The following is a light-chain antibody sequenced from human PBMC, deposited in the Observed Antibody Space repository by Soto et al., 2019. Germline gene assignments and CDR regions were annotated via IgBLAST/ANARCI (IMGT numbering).Light chain of an antibody. CDR3: QQYGRSPYS. CDR1: QSVSSGY. V-gene: IGKV3-20*01. Sequence: EIVLTQSPATLSLSPGERATLSCRASQSVSSGYLAWYLQKPGQAPRLLIYGASSRATGIPDRFSGSGSGRDFTLTISRLEPEDFAVYFFQQYGRSPYSFGQGTKLEIK. CDR2: GAS. J-gene: IGKJ2*01.